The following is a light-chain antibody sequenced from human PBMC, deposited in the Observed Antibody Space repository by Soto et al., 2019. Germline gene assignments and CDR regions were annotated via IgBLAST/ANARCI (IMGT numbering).Light chain of an antibody. CDR3: QQGYSSPLT. CDR2: GAS. CDR1: QSITIY. V-gene: IGKV1-39*01. J-gene: IGKJ1*01. Sequence: DIQMTQSPSSLSASVGDRVTITCRASQSITIYLNWYQQKPGEAPNLLIFGASTLQSGVPSRFSGSGSGTDFTLTISSLQPEDFATYYCQQGYSSPLTFGQGTKVDIK.